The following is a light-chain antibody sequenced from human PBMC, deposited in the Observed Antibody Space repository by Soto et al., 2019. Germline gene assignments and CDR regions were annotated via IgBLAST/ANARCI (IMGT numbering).Light chain of an antibody. CDR3: AAWDDXLTAHV. J-gene: IGLJ1*01. CDR2: NNN. Sequence: QSVLTQPPSASGTPVQRVTISCSGSSSNIGGMTVDWYQQLPVTAAKLLIYNNNQPTSGVPDRFSGSKSGTSASLAITGLQSEDEADYYGAAWDDXLTAHVLGVGTXVXV. CDR1: SSNIGGMT. V-gene: IGLV1-44*01.